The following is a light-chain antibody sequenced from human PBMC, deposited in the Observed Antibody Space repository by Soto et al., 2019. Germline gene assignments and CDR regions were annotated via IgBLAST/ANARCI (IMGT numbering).Light chain of an antibody. CDR3: SSYTSISTRYV. CDR2: EVR. V-gene: IGLV2-14*01. Sequence: QSALTQPASVSGSPGQSITISCTGTSSEVGTYNYVSWYQQHPGKAPKLMIYEVRNRLSGVSNRFSGSKSGNTASLTISGLQAEDESDYYCSSYTSISTRYVFGSGTKLTVL. J-gene: IGLJ1*01. CDR1: SSEVGTYNY.